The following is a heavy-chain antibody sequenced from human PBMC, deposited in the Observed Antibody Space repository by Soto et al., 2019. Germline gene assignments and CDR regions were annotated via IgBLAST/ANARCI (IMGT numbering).Heavy chain of an antibody. D-gene: IGHD4-17*01. V-gene: IGHV3-7*01. Sequence: EVQLVESGGGLVQPGGSLRLSCAASGFTFSSYWMSWVRQAPGKGLEWVANIKQDGSEKYYVDSVKGRFTISRDNAKNSLYLEMISVRAEDTGVEYCARDSGPTVTAAASWFDPWGQGTLVTVSS. CDR2: IKQDGSEK. J-gene: IGHJ5*02. CDR3: ARDSGPTVTAAASWFDP. CDR1: GFTFSSYW.